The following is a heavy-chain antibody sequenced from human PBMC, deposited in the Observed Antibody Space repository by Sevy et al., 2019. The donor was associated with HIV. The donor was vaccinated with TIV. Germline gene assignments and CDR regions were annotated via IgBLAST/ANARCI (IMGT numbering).Heavy chain of an antibody. CDR3: ARVVGYDFWSGYYENDYYYYGMDV. J-gene: IGHJ6*02. D-gene: IGHD3-3*01. V-gene: IGHV4-59*01. CDR2: IYYSGST. Sequence: SETLSLTCTVSGGSISSYYWSWIRQPPGKGLEWIGYIYYSGSTNYNPSLKSRVTISVDTSKNQFSLKLSSVTAADTAVYYCARVVGYDFWSGYYENDYYYYGMDVWGQGTTVTVSS. CDR1: GGSISSYY.